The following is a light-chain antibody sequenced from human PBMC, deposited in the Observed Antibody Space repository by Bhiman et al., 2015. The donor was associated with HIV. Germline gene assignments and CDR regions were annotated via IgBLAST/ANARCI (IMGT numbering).Light chain of an antibody. J-gene: IGLJ1*01. CDR2: QNN. CDR3: QAWDSSTGV. Sequence: ELTQPPSVSLSPGQTATITCSGDKLGEKFASWYQQKPGQSPILIIYQNNKRASGIPERISGSNSGDTATLTISGAQAMDEADYYCQAWDSSTGVFGPGTRVTVL. V-gene: IGLV3-1*01. CDR1: KLGEKF.